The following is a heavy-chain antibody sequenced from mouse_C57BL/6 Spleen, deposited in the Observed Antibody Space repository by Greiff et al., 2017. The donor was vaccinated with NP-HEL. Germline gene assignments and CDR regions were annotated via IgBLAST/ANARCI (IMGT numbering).Heavy chain of an antibody. J-gene: IGHJ3*01. V-gene: IGHV1-82*01. CDR1: GYAFSSSW. D-gene: IGHD4-1*01. CDR3: ARGDWDLAWFAY. CDR2: IYPGDGDT. Sequence: VQLQQSGPELVKPGASVKISCKASGYAFSSSWMNWVKQRPGKGLEWIGRIYPGDGDTNYNGKFKGKATLTADKSSSTAYMQLSSLTSEDSAVYFCARGDWDLAWFAYWGQGTLVTVSA.